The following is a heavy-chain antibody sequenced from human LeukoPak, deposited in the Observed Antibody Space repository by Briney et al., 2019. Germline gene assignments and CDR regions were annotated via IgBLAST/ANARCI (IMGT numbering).Heavy chain of an antibody. D-gene: IGHD6-6*01. CDR1: GGSISSYY. CDR3: ARVEGSSSRSPYYYYYYMDV. J-gene: IGHJ6*03. Sequence: PSETLSLTCTVSGGSISSYYWSWIRQPPGKGLEWIGYIYYSGSTNYNPSLKSRVTISVDTSKNQFSLKLSSVTAADTAVYYCARVEGSSSRSPYYYYYYMDVWGKGTTVTVSS. CDR2: IYYSGST. V-gene: IGHV4-59*01.